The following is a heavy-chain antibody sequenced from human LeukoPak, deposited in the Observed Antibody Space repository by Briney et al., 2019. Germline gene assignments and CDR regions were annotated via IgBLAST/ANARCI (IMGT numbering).Heavy chain of an antibody. Sequence: GASLKVSCEASGYTFISYYIHWVRQAPGQGLEWVGIINPSGGSTTYAQKFQGRVTVTRDTSTSTVYMDLSSLKSEDTAVYYCARDLGPLREADGYNPRYGMDVWGQGATVTVSS. V-gene: IGHV1-46*01. CDR3: ARDLGPLREADGYNPRYGMDV. D-gene: IGHD5-24*01. CDR2: INPSGGST. J-gene: IGHJ6*02. CDR1: GYTFISYY.